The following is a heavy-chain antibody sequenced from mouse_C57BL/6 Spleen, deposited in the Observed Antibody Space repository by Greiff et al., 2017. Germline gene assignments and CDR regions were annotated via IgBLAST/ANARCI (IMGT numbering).Heavy chain of an antibody. D-gene: IGHD2-5*01. CDR1: GFTFSDYG. Sequence: EVKLQESGGGLVKPGGSLKLSCAASGFTFSDYGMHWVRQAPEKGLEWVAYISSGSSTIYYADTVKGRFTISRDNAKNTLFLQMASLRSEDTAMYYCARGNYSNYEAMDYWGQGTSVTVSS. CDR2: ISSGSSTI. CDR3: ARGNYSNYEAMDY. V-gene: IGHV5-17*01. J-gene: IGHJ4*01.